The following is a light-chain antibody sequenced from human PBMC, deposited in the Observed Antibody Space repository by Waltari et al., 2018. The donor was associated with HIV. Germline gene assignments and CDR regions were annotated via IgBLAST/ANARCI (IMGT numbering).Light chain of an antibody. CDR2: AAS. J-gene: IGKJ2*01. CDR1: QDIGIY. V-gene: IGKV1-33*01. Sequence: DILLTQSLYYLSASVGDRVTLTCQASQDIGIYLNWYQPKTVKGPQLLIYAASKLQSGVPSRFSGSGSGTDFTFVISSLQPEDVGTYYCQQYDDLYTFGQGTKVDMK. CDR3: QQYDDLYT.